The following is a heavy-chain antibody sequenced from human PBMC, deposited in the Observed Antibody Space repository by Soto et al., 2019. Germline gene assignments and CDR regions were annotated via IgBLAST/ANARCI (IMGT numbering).Heavy chain of an antibody. CDR3: VKWGYSVYDFAPPSGYYFFNGVDA. Sequence: EVQLLESGGGLVQRGESLRLSCAASGFSFIDFAMSWVRQAPGKGLEGVSAISGSGHNTYYTESLKGRFTISRDNSKNTMSLQVKSLRAEDTAVYYCVKWGYSVYDFAPPSGYYFFNGVDAWGQGTKVTVSS. CDR1: GFSFIDFA. CDR2: ISGSGHNT. J-gene: IGHJ6*02. D-gene: IGHD5-12*01. V-gene: IGHV3-23*01.